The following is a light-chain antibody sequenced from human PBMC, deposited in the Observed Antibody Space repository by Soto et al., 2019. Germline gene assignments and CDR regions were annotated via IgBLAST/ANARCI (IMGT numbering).Light chain of an antibody. CDR2: GAS. J-gene: IGKJ1*01. CDR3: QQYNNWPPWT. Sequence: IGMTQSPATLSVSPGERATLSCRASQSVSSNLAWYQQKPGQAPRLLIYGASTRATGIPARFTGSGSGTEFTLTISSLQSEEFAVYYCQQYNNWPPWTFGQGTKVEIK. V-gene: IGKV3-15*01. CDR1: QSVSSN.